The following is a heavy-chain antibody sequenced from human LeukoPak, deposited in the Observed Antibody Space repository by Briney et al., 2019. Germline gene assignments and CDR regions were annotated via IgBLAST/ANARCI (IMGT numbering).Heavy chain of an antibody. CDR3: ASYRYSSSWMNYYYMDV. J-gene: IGHJ6*03. Sequence: SETLSLTCTVSGGSISSYYWSWIRQPPGKGLEWIGYIYYSGSTNYNPSLKSRVTISVDTPKNQFSLKLSSVTAADTAVYYCASYRYSSSWMNYYYMDVWGKGTTVTVSS. V-gene: IGHV4-59*08. D-gene: IGHD6-13*01. CDR2: IYYSGST. CDR1: GGSISSYY.